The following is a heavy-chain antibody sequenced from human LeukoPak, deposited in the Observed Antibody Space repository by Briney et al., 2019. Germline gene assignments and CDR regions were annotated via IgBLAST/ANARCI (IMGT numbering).Heavy chain of an antibody. D-gene: IGHD4-17*01. J-gene: IGHJ3*02. V-gene: IGHV6-1*01. CDR1: GDSVSSDSAA. CDR2: TYYRSKWYN. CDR3: ARDAAYGFDACDI. Sequence: SQTLSLTCAISGDSVSSDSAAWNWFRQSPSRGLEWLGRTYYRSKWYNDYEVSVKSRIIISPDTSKNQFSLQLNSVTPADTAMYYCARDAAYGFDACDIWGQGTMVTVSS.